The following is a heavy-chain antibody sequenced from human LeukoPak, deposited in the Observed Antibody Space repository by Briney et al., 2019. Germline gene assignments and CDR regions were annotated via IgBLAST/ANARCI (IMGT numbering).Heavy chain of an antibody. CDR3: ARGPGYSSSWYWYYYYYYMDV. Sequence: SETLSLTCAVYGGSFSGYYWSWIRQPPGKGLEWIGEINHSGSTNYNPSLKSRVTISVDTSKNQFSPKLSSVTAADTAVYYCARGPGYSSSWYWYYYYYYMDVWGKGTTVTASS. V-gene: IGHV4-34*01. CDR1: GGSFSGYY. CDR2: INHSGST. J-gene: IGHJ6*03. D-gene: IGHD6-13*01.